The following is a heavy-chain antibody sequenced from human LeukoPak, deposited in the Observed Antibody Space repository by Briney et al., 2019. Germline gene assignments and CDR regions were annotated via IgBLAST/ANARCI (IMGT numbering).Heavy chain of an antibody. CDR3: ARPGVTPDTNWFDS. J-gene: IGHJ5*01. Sequence: ASVEVSCKASGYSFTDYYIHWVRQAPGQGLEWRGWINPNSGSTNYVQKFQGRVTMTSDTSISTVYVELSRLTSDDTAVYFCARPGVTPDTNWFDSWGQGTLVTVSS. V-gene: IGHV1-2*02. D-gene: IGHD2-8*01. CDR1: GYSFTDYY. CDR2: INPNSGST.